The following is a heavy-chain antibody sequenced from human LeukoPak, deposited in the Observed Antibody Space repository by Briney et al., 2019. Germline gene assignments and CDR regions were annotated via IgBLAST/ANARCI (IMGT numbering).Heavy chain of an antibody. V-gene: IGHV1-69*13. CDR1: GGTFSSYA. CDR3: ARVYNWNNWFDP. CDR2: IIPIFGTA. Sequence: SVKVSCKASGGTFSSYAISWVRQAPGQGVEGMGGIIPIFGTANYAQKFQGRVTITPDESTSTAYMELSSLRSEDTAVYYCARVYNWNNWFDPWGQGTLVTVSS. D-gene: IGHD1-20*01. J-gene: IGHJ5*02.